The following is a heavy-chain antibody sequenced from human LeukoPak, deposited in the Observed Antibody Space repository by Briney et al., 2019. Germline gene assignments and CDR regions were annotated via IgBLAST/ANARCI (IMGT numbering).Heavy chain of an antibody. CDR3: ARSEGGYQLFPGHGMDV. CDR1: EFTFSSYA. CDR2: ISYDGSNK. V-gene: IGHV3-30-3*01. J-gene: IGHJ6*02. D-gene: IGHD2-2*01. Sequence: GGSLRLSCAASEFTFSSYAMHWVRQAPGKGLEWVAVISYDGSNKYYADSVKGRFTISRDNSKNTLYLQMNSLRAEDTAVYYCARSEGGYQLFPGHGMDVWGQGTTVTVSS.